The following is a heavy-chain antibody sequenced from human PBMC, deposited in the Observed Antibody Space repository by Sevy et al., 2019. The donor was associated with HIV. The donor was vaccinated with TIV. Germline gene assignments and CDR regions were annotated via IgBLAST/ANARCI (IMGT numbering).Heavy chain of an antibody. CDR1: GYSFANNW. CDR3: ARLPVAAAGLYYFDY. J-gene: IGHJ4*02. D-gene: IGHD6-13*01. CDR2: VSPGDSDT. V-gene: IGHV5-51*07. Sequence: GESLKISCKGSGYSFANNWIGWVHQMPGKGLEWMGIVSPGDSDTTYSPSFQGQVTISVDKSISTAYLQWNSLKASDTAMYYSARLPVAAAGLYYFDYWGQGTLVTVSS.